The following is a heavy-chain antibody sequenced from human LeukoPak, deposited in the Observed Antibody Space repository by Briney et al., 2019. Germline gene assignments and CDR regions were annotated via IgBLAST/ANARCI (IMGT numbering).Heavy chain of an antibody. Sequence: GESLKISCKGSGYSFTSYLIGWVRQMPGKGLELMGIIYPCDSDTRYSTSFQGQVTISADKSISTAYLQWRRLKDSDTAMYYCVVLRGNWFDPWGQGTLVNVSS. CDR2: IYPCDSDT. CDR1: GYSFTSYL. CDR3: VVLRGNWFDP. D-gene: IGHD3-10*01. J-gene: IGHJ5*02. V-gene: IGHV5-51*01.